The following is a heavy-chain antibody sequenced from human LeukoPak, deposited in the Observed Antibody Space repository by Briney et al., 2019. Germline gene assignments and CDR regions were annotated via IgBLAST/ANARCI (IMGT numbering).Heavy chain of an antibody. CDR1: GFSFSRYC. CDR3: AKGVGAGSVDWLDP. J-gene: IGHJ5*02. CDR2: IIGSGGGT. V-gene: IGHV3-23*01. Sequence: GGSLRLSCEASGFSFSRYCMMWVRQTPGRGLEWVASIIGSGGGTFYADSVRGRFAVSRDNSNSILRLHVSSVRVDDTAVYFCAKGVGAGSVDWLDPWGRGTLVSVSS. D-gene: IGHD2-8*02.